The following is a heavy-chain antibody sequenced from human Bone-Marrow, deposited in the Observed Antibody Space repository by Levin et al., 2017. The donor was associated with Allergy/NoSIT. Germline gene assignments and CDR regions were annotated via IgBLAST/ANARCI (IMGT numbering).Heavy chain of an antibody. Sequence: SETLSLTCAVYGGSFSGYYWSWIRQPPGKGLEWIGEINHSGSTNYNPSLKSRVTISVDTSKNQFSLKLSSVTAADTAVYYCARGRGAYSKTYYYYGMDVWGQGTTVTVSS. CDR3: ARGRGAYSKTYYYYGMDV. J-gene: IGHJ6*02. CDR2: INHSGST. CDR1: GGSFSGYY. V-gene: IGHV4-34*01. D-gene: IGHD4-11*01.